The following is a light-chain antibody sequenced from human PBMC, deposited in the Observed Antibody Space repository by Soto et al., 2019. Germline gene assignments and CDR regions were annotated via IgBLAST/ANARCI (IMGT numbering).Light chain of an antibody. Sequence: DFQMTQSPSTLSASVGDRVTITCRASQSIGTFLSWYQQKSGRAPKLLIFGASTLQSGVPSRFSGSGSGTDFTLTISSLQPEDFATYYCQQSYSTLWTFGQGTKVDIK. CDR2: GAS. CDR3: QQSYSTLWT. V-gene: IGKV1-39*01. J-gene: IGKJ1*01. CDR1: QSIGTF.